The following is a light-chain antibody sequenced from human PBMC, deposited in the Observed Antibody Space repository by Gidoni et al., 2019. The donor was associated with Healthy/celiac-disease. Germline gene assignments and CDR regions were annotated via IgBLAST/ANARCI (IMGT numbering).Light chain of an antibody. CDR3: QQYGSSPFT. V-gene: IGKV3-20*01. J-gene: IGKJ3*01. Sequence: IVLPQSPGTLSLSPGERATLSCRASQSVSSSYLAWYQQKPGQAPRLLIYGASSRATGIPDRFSGSGSGTDFTLTISRLEPEDFAVYYCQQYGSSPFTFXPXTKVDIK. CDR2: GAS. CDR1: QSVSSSY.